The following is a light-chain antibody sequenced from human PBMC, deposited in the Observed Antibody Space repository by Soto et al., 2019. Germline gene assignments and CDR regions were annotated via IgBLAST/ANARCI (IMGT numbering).Light chain of an antibody. CDR2: GAS. Sequence: IVMTQSPATLSVSPGERVTLSCRASQSVSSNLAWYQQKPGQAPRLLIHGASTRATGIPARFSGSGSGTEFTLTISSLQSEDFAVYYCQQYNNWPQTFGQGTKVDIK. J-gene: IGKJ1*01. V-gene: IGKV3-15*01. CDR1: QSVSSN. CDR3: QQYNNWPQT.